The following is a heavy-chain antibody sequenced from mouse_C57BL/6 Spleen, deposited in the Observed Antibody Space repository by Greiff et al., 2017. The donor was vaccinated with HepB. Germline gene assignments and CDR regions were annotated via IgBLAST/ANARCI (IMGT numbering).Heavy chain of an antibody. D-gene: IGHD2-5*01. J-gene: IGHJ4*01. CDR1: GYTFTSYT. V-gene: IGHV1-4*01. CDR2: INPSSGYT. Sequence: QVQLQQSGAELARPGASVKLSCKASGYTFTSYTMHWVKQRPGQGLEWIGYINPSSGYTKYNQKFKDKATLTADKSSSTAYMQLSSLTSEDSAVYYCAGGSNYVYYDMDYWGQGTSVTVSS. CDR3: AGGSNYVYYDMDY.